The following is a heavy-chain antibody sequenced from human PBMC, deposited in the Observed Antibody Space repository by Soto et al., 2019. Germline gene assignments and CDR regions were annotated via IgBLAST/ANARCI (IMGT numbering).Heavy chain of an antibody. CDR2: ILPIFKTP. Sequence: QVQLVQSGAEVKKPGSSVKVSCKASGDTLNNYAINWVRQAPGQGLEWMGGILPIFKTPTYAQKFQGRVTIAADESTSTAYMEVSSLRSDDTAVYFCATLASGGYFFQCWGQGTLVTVSS. V-gene: IGHV1-69*01. CDR3: ATLASGGYFFQC. D-gene: IGHD5-12*01. CDR1: GDTLNNYA. J-gene: IGHJ4*02.